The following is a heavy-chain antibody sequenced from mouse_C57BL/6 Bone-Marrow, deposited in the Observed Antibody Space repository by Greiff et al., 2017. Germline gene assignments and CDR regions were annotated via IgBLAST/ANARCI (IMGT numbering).Heavy chain of an antibody. J-gene: IGHJ3*01. Sequence: VQLQQSGAELAKPGASVKLSCKASGYTFTSYWMHWVKQRPGQGLEWIGYINPSSGYTKYNQKFKDKATLTADKSSRPAYMQLSSLTYEDSAVYYCASNYWFAYWGQGTLVTVSA. CDR1: GYTFTSYW. CDR3: ASNYWFAY. V-gene: IGHV1-7*01. CDR2: INPSSGYT. D-gene: IGHD1-3*01.